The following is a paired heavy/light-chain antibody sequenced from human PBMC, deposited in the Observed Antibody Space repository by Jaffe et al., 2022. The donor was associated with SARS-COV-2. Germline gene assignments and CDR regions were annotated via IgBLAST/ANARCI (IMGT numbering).Heavy chain of an antibody. V-gene: IGHV3-23*01. CDR3: AKAGGYCSSTSCYFCWFDP. CDR1: GFAFSNYA. D-gene: IGHD2-2*01. CDR2: ISGSGGNT. Sequence: EVQLLESGGGLVQPGGSLRLSCAASGFAFSNYAMSWVRQAPGKGLEWVSVISGSGGNTYYADSVKGRFTISRDNSKNTLYLQMNSLRADDTAVYYCAKAGGYCSSTSCYFCWFDPWGQGTLVTVSS. J-gene: IGHJ5*02.
Light chain of an antibody. CDR2: KNN. Sequence: QSVLTQPPSASGTPGQRVTISCSGSSSNIGSNYVYWYQQLPGTAPKLLIYKNNQRPSGVPDRFSGSKSGTSASLAISGLRSEDEADYYCAAWDDSLSGQGVFGGGTKLTVL. CDR1: SSNIGSNY. J-gene: IGLJ3*02. CDR3: AAWDDSLSGQGV. V-gene: IGLV1-47*01.